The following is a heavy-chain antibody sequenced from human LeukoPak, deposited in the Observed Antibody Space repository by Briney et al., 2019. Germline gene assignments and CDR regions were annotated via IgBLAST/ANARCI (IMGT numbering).Heavy chain of an antibody. CDR1: GFTFSSYS. V-gene: IGHV3-30*18. Sequence: GGSLRLSCAASGFTFSSYSMNWVRQAPGKGLEWVSGITWNRDNIGYGDSVKGRFTISRDNSKNTLNLQMNSLRVEDTAVYCCAKDYIYGGWGNAFDIWGQGTMVTVSS. J-gene: IGHJ3*02. CDR2: ITWNRDNI. CDR3: AKDYIYGGWGNAFDI. D-gene: IGHD5-18*01.